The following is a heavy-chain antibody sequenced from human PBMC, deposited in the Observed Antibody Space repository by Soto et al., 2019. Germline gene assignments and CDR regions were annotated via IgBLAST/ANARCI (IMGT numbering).Heavy chain of an antibody. CDR3: GGTADYYYGMDV. CDR1: GFTFSSYG. Sequence: PGGSLRLSCAASGFTFSSYGMHWVRQAPGKGLEWVAVISYDGSNRYYADSVKGRFTISRDNSKNTLYLQMNSLRAEDTAVHYCGGTADYYYGMDVWGQGTTVTVSS. CDR2: ISYDGSNR. J-gene: IGHJ6*02. D-gene: IGHD1-1*01. V-gene: IGHV3-30*03.